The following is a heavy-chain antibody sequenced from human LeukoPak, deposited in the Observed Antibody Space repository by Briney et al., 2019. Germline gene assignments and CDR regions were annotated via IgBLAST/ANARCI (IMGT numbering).Heavy chain of an antibody. Sequence: GGSLRLSCAASGFTFSSYSMNWVRQAPGKGLEWVSSISSSSSYIYYADSVKGRFTISRDNAKNSLYLQMNSLRAEDTAVHYCARAYCGGDCYSYYFDYWGQGTLVTVSS. CDR2: ISSSSSYI. J-gene: IGHJ4*02. V-gene: IGHV3-21*01. CDR1: GFTFSSYS. D-gene: IGHD2-21*02. CDR3: ARAYCGGDCYSYYFDY.